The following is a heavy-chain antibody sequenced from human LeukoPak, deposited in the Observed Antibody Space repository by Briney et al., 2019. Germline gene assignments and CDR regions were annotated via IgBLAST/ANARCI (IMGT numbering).Heavy chain of an antibody. Sequence: GASVKVSCKASGYTFTSYYMRWVRQAPGQGLEWMGGIIPIFGTANYAQKFQGRVTITADESTSTAYMELSSLRSEDTAVYYCARGYYYDSSGYWLYAFDIWGQGTMVTVSS. D-gene: IGHD3-22*01. V-gene: IGHV1-69*13. CDR2: IIPIFGTA. CDR1: GYTFTSYY. J-gene: IGHJ3*02. CDR3: ARGYYYDSSGYWLYAFDI.